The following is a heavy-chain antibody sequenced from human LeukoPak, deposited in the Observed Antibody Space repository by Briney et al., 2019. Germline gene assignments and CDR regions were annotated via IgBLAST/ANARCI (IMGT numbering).Heavy chain of an antibody. J-gene: IGHJ3*02. V-gene: IGHV1-45*02. D-gene: IGHD2-8*01. CDR1: GYTFTYRY. Sequence: SVKVSCKASGYTFTYRYLHWVRQAPGQALEWMGWITPFNGNTNYAQKFQDRVTITRDRSMSTAYMELSSLRSEDTAMYYCVALMRRDALDIWGQGTMVTVSS. CDR3: VALMRRDALDI. CDR2: ITPFNGNT.